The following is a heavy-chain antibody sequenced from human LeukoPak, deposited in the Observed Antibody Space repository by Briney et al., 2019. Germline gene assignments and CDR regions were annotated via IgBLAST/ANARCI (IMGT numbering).Heavy chain of an antibody. J-gene: IGHJ4*02. CDR2: FDPEDGET. CDR1: GYTLTELS. Sequence: ASVKVSCKVSGYTLTELSMHWVRQAPGKGLEWMGGFDPEDGETIYAQKFQGRVTMTTDTSTSTAYMELRSLRSDDTAVYYCAREGYYDSSGYYGVGYWGQGTLVTVSS. V-gene: IGHV1-24*01. D-gene: IGHD3-22*01. CDR3: AREGYYDSSGYYGVGY.